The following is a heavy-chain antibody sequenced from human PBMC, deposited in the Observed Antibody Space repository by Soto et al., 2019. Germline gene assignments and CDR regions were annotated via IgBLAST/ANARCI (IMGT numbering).Heavy chain of an antibody. CDR3: ARGHTPYYYDSSGYAHFEY. D-gene: IGHD3-22*01. V-gene: IGHV1-2*04. CDR1: GYTFTGYY. CDR2: INPNSGGT. Sequence: ASVKVSCKASGYTFTGYYMHWVRQAPGQGLEWMGWINPNSGGTNYAQKFQGWVTMTRDTSISTAYMELSRLRSDDTAVYYCARGHTPYYYDSSGYAHFEYWGQGTLVTVSS. J-gene: IGHJ4*02.